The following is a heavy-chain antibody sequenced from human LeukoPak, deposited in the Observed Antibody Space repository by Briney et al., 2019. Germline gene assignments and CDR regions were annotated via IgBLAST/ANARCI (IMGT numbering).Heavy chain of an antibody. V-gene: IGHV4-38-2*01. CDR1: GYSISSGYY. D-gene: IGHD3-10*01. CDR3: ARGSPVSDY. Sequence: PSETLSLTCAVSGYSISSGYYWGWIRQPPGKGLEWIGSIYHSGSTYYNPSLKSRVTISVDTSKNQFSLNLSSVTAADTAVYYCARGSPVSDYWGQGILVTVSS. CDR2: IYHSGST. J-gene: IGHJ4*02.